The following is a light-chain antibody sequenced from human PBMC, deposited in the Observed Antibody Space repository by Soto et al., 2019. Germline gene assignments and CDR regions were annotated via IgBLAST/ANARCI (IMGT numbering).Light chain of an antibody. J-gene: IGKJ5*01. CDR3: QQSYRAVT. CDR2: AAS. CDR1: QSVSSY. V-gene: IGKV1-39*01. Sequence: TQSPSSLSASVGERISITCRASQSVSSYLNWYQQKPGKAPRLLIYAASHLQTGVPSRFRGTGSATHFTLTISSLQPEDFATYYCQQSYRAVTFGQGTRLEIK.